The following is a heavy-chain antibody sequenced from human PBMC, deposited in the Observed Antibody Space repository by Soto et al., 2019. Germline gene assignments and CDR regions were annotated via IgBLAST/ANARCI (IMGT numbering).Heavy chain of an antibody. V-gene: IGHV1-24*01. CDR2: FDPEDGET. CDR1: GYTLTELS. J-gene: IGHJ3*02. D-gene: IGHD1-1*01. Sequence: ASVKVSCKVSGYTLTELSMHWVRQAPGKGLEWMGGFDPEDGETIYAQKFQGRATMTEDTSTDTAYMELSSLRSEDTAVYYCATTTAQNDAFDIWGQGTMVTVSS. CDR3: ATTTAQNDAFDI.